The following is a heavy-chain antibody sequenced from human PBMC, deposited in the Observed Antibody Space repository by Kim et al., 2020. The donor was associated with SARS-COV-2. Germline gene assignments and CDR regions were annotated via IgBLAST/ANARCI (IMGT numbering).Heavy chain of an antibody. J-gene: IGHJ4*02. CDR1: GGSFSGYY. D-gene: IGHD3-9*01. CDR3: ARGRLRYFDWLHPLQFDY. CDR2: INHSGST. Sequence: SETLSLTCAVYGGSFSGYYWSWIRQPPGKGLEWIGEINHSGSTNYNPSLKSRVTISVDTSKNQFSLKLSSVTAADTAVYYCARGRLRYFDWLHPLQFDYWGQGTLVTVSS. V-gene: IGHV4-34*01.